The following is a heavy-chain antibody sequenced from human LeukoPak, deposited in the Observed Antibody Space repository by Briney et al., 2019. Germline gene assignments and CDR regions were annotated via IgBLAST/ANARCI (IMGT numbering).Heavy chain of an antibody. CDR1: GGSISSYY. J-gene: IGHJ5*02. V-gene: IGHV4-4*07. CDR3: ARHRRPQYYYGSGSYYKGVDWFDP. Sequence: PSETLSLTCTVSGGSISSYYWSWIRQPAGKGLEWIGRIYTSGSTNYNSSLKSRVTISVDTSKNQFSLKLSSVTGADTAVYYCARHRRPQYYYGSGSYYKGVDWFDPWGQGTLVTVSS. CDR2: IYTSGST. D-gene: IGHD3-10*01.